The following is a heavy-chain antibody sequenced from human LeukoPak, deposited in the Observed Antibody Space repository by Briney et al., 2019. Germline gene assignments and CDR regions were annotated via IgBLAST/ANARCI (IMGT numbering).Heavy chain of an antibody. J-gene: IGHJ4*02. Sequence: SETLSLTCTVSGGSISSYYWSWIRQPPGKGLEWIGYIYYSGSTNYNPSLKSRVTISVDTSKNQFSLKLSSVTAADTAVYYCARTPLGIVGATPYYFDYWGQGTLVTVSS. D-gene: IGHD1-26*01. CDR2: IYYSGST. CDR1: GGSISSYY. CDR3: ARTPLGIVGATPYYFDY. V-gene: IGHV4-59*08.